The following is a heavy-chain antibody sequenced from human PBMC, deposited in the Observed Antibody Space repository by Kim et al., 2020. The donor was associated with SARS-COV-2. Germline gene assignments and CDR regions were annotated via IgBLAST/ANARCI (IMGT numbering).Heavy chain of an antibody. Sequence: GGSLRLSCAASGFTFDDYAMHWVRQAPGKGLEWVSGISWNSGSIGYADSVKGRFTISRDNAKNSLYLQMNSLRAEDTALYYCAKVPSGDSGSWAFDYWGQGTLVTVSS. J-gene: IGHJ4*02. D-gene: IGHD6-13*01. CDR3: AKVPSGDSGSWAFDY. CDR1: GFTFDDYA. V-gene: IGHV3-9*01. CDR2: ISWNSGSI.